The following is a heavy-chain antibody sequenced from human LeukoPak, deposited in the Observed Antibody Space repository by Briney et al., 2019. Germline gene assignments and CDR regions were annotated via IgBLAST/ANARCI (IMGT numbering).Heavy chain of an antibody. CDR1: GFSFSNYN. CDR3: AREALGFDF. CDR2: FTSGSGYI. V-gene: IGHV3-21*01. Sequence: PGGSLRLSCAAPGFSFSNYNMNWVRQAPGKGLEWVSSFTSGSGYIYYADSVKGRFTISRDNAKNSLFLEMNSLRADDTGVYYCAREALGFDFWGQGTLVTVSS. D-gene: IGHD3-3*01. J-gene: IGHJ4*02.